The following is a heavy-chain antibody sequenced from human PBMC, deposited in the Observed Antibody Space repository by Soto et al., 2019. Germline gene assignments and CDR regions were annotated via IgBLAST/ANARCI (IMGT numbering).Heavy chain of an antibody. D-gene: IGHD2-15*01. Sequence: ASETLSLTCAVSGGSISSGGYSWSWIRQPPGKGLEWIGYIYHSGSTYYNPSLKSRVTISVDRSKNQFSLKLSSVTAADTAVYYCASRLSSYGGKQGRFDYWGQGTLVTVSS. CDR2: IYHSGST. J-gene: IGHJ4*02. CDR3: ASRLSSYGGKQGRFDY. V-gene: IGHV4-30-2*01. CDR1: GGSISSGGYS.